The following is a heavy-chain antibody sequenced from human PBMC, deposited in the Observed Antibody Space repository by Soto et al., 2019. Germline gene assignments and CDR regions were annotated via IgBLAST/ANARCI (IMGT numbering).Heavy chain of an antibody. V-gene: IGHV3-21*01. CDR3: VTKLGDNGAFAI. J-gene: IGHJ3*02. Sequence: EVQLVESGGGLVKPGGSLRLSCAASGFTFSSYSMNWVRQAPGKGLEWVSSISSSSSYIYYADSVKGRFTISRDNAKNSLYLQMNSLRAEDTAVYYCVTKLGDNGAFAIWGQGTMVTVSS. CDR1: GFTFSSYS. D-gene: IGHD7-27*01. CDR2: ISSSSSYI.